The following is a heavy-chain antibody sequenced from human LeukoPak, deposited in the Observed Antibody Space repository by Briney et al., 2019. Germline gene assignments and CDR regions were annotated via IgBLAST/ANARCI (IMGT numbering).Heavy chain of an antibody. Sequence: GESLRISCKASGYSFTTYWIAWVRQMPGKGLEWMGIIHPADSDTRYSPSFQGQVTISADKSINTAYLQWSSLKVSDTAIYYCATNVGYCTTSSCYPFWDYWGQGTLVTVSS. V-gene: IGHV5-51*01. J-gene: IGHJ4*02. CDR3: ATNVGYCTTSSCYPFWDY. D-gene: IGHD2-2*01. CDR2: IHPADSDT. CDR1: GYSFTTYW.